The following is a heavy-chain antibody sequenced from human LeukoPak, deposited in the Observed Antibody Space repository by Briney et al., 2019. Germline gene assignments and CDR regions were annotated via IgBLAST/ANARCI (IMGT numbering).Heavy chain of an antibody. D-gene: IGHD3-22*01. CDR3: ARDQYYDSKGWFDP. V-gene: IGHV1-18*04. J-gene: IGHJ5*02. CDR1: GYTFTSHG. CDR2: ISTYDVNT. Sequence: ASVKVSCKASGYTFTSHGITWVRQAPGQGLEWMGWISTYDVNTNYAQKLQGRVTMTTDTSTSTAYMELRSLRSDDTAVYYCARDQYYDSKGWFDPWGQGTLVTVSS.